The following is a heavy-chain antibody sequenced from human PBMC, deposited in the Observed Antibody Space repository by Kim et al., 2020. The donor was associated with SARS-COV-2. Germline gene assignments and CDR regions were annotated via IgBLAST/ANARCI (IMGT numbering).Heavy chain of an antibody. CDR2: INPNSGGT. Sequence: ASVKVSCKASGYTFTGYYMHWVRQAPGQGLEWMGWINPNSGGTNYAQKFQGRVTMTRDTSISTAYMELSRLRSDDTAVYYCARVLIAPGYYYGMDVWGQGTTVTVSS. V-gene: IGHV1-2*02. CDR1: GYTFTGYY. CDR3: ARVLIAPGYYYGMDV. J-gene: IGHJ6*02. D-gene: IGHD3-22*01.